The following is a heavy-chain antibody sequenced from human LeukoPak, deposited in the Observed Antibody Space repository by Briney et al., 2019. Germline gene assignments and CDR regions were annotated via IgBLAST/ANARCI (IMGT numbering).Heavy chain of an antibody. J-gene: IGHJ4*02. Sequence: ASVKVSCKASGYTFTGYYMHWVRQAPGQGLEGMGWINPNSGGTNYAQKFQGRVTMTRDTSISTAYMELSRLRSDDTAVYYCARDLEAPVYGEEDDGGYWGQGTLVTVSS. CDR2: INPNSGGT. CDR1: GYTFTGYY. CDR3: ARDLEAPVYGEEDDGGY. D-gene: IGHD4-17*01. V-gene: IGHV1-2*02.